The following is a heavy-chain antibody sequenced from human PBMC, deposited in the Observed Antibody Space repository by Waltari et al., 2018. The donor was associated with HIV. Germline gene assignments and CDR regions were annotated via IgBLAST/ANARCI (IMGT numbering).Heavy chain of an antibody. V-gene: IGHV2-5*02. CDR3: ALLPDYYDSSGYHY. CDR1: GFSLSTSGVG. CDR2: IYWDDDK. D-gene: IGHD3-22*01. J-gene: IGHJ4*02. Sequence: QITLKEYGPTLVKPTQTLTLTCTFSGFSLSTSGVGVGWIRQPPGKALAWRALIYWDDDKRYSPSLKSRLTITKDTSKNQVVLTMTNMDPVDTATYYCALLPDYYDSSGYHYWGQGTLVTVSS.